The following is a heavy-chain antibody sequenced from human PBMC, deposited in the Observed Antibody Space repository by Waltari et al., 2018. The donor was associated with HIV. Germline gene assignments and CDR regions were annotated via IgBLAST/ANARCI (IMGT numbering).Heavy chain of an antibody. CDR1: GYTFTSYG. Sequence: QVQLVQSGAEVKKPGASVKVSCKASGYTFTSYGISWVRQAPGQGLEWMGWINAYNGNTNYAQKLQGRVTMTTDTSTSTAYMELRSLRSDDTAVYYCARAAYYYDSSGYYAPHYWGQGTLVTVSS. CDR2: INAYNGNT. V-gene: IGHV1-18*01. CDR3: ARAAYYYDSSGYYAPHY. J-gene: IGHJ4*02. D-gene: IGHD3-22*01.